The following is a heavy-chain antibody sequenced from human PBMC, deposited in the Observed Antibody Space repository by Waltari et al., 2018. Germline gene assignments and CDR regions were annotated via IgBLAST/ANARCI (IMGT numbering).Heavy chain of an antibody. D-gene: IGHD4-17*01. CDR2: INPNSGGT. CDR1: GYTFTGYY. V-gene: IGHV1-2*02. J-gene: IGHJ2*01. CDR3: ARDSDYGDRWVWYFDL. Sequence: QVQLVQSGAEVKKPGASVKVSCKASGYTFTGYYMHWVRQAPGQGLEWMGWINPNSGGTNYAQKFQGRVTMTRDTSISTAYMELSRLRSDDTAVYYCARDSDYGDRWVWYFDLWGRGTLVTVSS.